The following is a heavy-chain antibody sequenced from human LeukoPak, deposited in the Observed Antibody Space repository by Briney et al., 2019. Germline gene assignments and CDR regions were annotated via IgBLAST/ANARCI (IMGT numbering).Heavy chain of an antibody. CDR3: ARTVAFDI. CDR2: ISWNSGSI. D-gene: IGHD1-14*01. V-gene: IGHV3-9*01. J-gene: IGHJ3*02. CDR1: GFTFDDYA. Sequence: GGSLRLSCAASGFTFDDYAMHWVRQAPGKGLEWVSGISWNSGSIGYADSVKGRFTISRDNAKNSLYLQMNSLRAEDTAVYYCARTVAFDIWGQGTMVTVSS.